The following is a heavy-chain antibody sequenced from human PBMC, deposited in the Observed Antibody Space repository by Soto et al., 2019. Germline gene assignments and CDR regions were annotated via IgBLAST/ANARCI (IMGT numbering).Heavy chain of an antibody. V-gene: IGHV4-34*01. D-gene: IGHD6-6*01. CDR3: ARAPKVSGSSQTRPDF. J-gene: IGHJ4*02. CDR1: SGSFSGYY. Sequence: SETLSLTCSIYSGSFSGYYWSWIRQPPGKGLEWIGEISQSGNTNYSPSLKSRVSISIDTSKKQFSLNLASVSAADTAVYYCARAPKVSGSSQTRPDFWGQGTLVTVPS. CDR2: ISQSGNT.